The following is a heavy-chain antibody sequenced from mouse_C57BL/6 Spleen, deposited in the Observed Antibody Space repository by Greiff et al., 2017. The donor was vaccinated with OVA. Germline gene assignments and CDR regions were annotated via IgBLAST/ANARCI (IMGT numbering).Heavy chain of an antibody. V-gene: IGHV2-2*01. CDR1: GFSLTSYG. CDR3: ARKGNDYGAWFAY. J-gene: IGHJ3*01. D-gene: IGHD2-4*01. CDR2: IWSGGST. Sequence: VKLMESGPGLVQPSQSLSITCTVSGFSLTSYGVHWVRQSPGKGLEWLGVIWSGGSTDYNAAFISRLSISKDNSKSQVFFKMNSLQADDTAIYYCARKGNDYGAWFAYWGQGTLVTVSA.